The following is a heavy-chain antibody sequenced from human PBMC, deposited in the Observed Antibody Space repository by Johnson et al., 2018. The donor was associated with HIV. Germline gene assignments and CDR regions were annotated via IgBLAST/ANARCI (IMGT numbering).Heavy chain of an antibody. V-gene: IGHV3-15*01. CDR3: ARDDGWEPTGNDAFDI. D-gene: IGHD1-26*01. J-gene: IGHJ3*02. Sequence: VQLVESGGGLVKPGGSLRLSCAASGFTFSNAWMSWVRQAPGKGLEWVGRIKSKTDGGTTDYAAPVKGRFTISRDNSKNTLYLQLNSLRNEDTAVYYCARDDGWEPTGNDAFDIWGQGTMVTVSS. CDR2: IKSKTDGGTT. CDR1: GFTFSNAW.